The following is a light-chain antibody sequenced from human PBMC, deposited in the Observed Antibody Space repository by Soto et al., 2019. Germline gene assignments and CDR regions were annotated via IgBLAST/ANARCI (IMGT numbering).Light chain of an antibody. CDR3: QQSSKTEFT. CDR2: AAS. Sequence: DIQMTQSPSSLSASVGDKVTITCRASQNIGDHLNWYQQKPRKAPSRLIYAASILQSGVPSRFSGSGSGTDFTLTISSLQPEDFAIYYCQQSSKTEFTFGPGTTVDIK. CDR1: QNIGDH. J-gene: IGKJ3*01. V-gene: IGKV1-39*01.